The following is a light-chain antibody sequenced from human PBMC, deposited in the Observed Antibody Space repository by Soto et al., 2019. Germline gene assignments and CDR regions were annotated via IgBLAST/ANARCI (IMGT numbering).Light chain of an antibody. Sequence: QSVLTQPASVYGSPGQSITISCTGTSRDVGGYNYVSWYQQHPGKAPKLMMYEVSNRPSGVSNRFSGSKSGNTASLTISGLQAEDAADYYCSSYTSRSTVVFGGGTQLTV. CDR1: SRDVGGYNY. V-gene: IGLV2-14*01. CDR2: EVS. CDR3: SSYTSRSTVV. J-gene: IGLJ2*01.